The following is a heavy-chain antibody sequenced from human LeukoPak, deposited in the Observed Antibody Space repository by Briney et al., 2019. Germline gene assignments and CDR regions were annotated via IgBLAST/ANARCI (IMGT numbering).Heavy chain of an antibody. D-gene: IGHD6-6*01. CDR1: GGSISSSSYY. Sequence: SETLSLTCTVSGGSISSSSYYWGWIRQPPGKGLEWIGSIYYSGSTYYNPSLKSRVTISVDTSKNQFSLKLSSVTAADTAVYYCARDYSSSSAAFDYWGQGTLVTVSS. CDR2: IYYSGST. J-gene: IGHJ4*02. V-gene: IGHV4-39*07. CDR3: ARDYSSSSAAFDY.